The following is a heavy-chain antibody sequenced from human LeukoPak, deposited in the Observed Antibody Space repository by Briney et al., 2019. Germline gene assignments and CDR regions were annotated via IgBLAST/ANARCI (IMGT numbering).Heavy chain of an antibody. Sequence: GGSLRLSCAASGFTFSSYEMNWVRQAPGKGLEWVSYISSSGSTIYYADSVKGRFTISRDNAKNSLYLQMNSLRAEDTAVYYCARNVDDAFDIWGQGTMVTVSS. V-gene: IGHV3-48*03. CDR3: ARNVDDAFDI. CDR1: GFTFSSYE. D-gene: IGHD1-1*01. CDR2: ISSSGSTI. J-gene: IGHJ3*02.